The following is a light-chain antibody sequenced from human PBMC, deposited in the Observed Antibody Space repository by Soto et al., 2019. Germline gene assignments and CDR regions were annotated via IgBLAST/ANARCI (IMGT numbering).Light chain of an antibody. Sequence: EIVLTQSPATLSLSPGERATLSCRASQSVSSYLAWYQQKPGQAPRLLIYDASNRATGIPARFSGSGSGTDVTLTISSLEPEDFAVYYCQQRSNGPPFTFGPGTKVDIK. CDR3: QQRSNGPPFT. CDR1: QSVSSY. CDR2: DAS. V-gene: IGKV3-11*01. J-gene: IGKJ3*01.